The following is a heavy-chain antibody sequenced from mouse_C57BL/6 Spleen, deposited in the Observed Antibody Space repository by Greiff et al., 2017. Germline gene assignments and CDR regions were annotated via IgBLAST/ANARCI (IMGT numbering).Heavy chain of an antibody. V-gene: IGHV1-64*01. CDR2: INPNSGST. J-gene: IGHJ2*01. CDR1: GYTFTSYW. CDR3: SRRDGYYVDY. D-gene: IGHD2-3*01. Sequence: QVQLQQPGAELVKPGASVKLSCTASGYTFTSYWMHWVKQRPGQGLEWIGMINPNSGSTNYTEQFKSKDTLTVDKASSTAYMQLSSLTSEDSAVYYCSRRDGYYVDYWGQGTTLTVSS.